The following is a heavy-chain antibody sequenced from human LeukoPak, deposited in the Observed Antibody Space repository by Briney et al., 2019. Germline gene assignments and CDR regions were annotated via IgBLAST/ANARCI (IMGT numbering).Heavy chain of an antibody. J-gene: IGHJ4*02. CDR1: GYTFTSDA. Sequence: GASVRVSCKASGYTFTSDAMHWVRQAPGQRLEWMGGINAGNGNTKYSQKFQGRVTITRDTSASTAYMELSSLRSEDTAVYYCARVVWSGYYTGVFDYWGQGTLVTVSS. V-gene: IGHV1-3*01. D-gene: IGHD3-3*01. CDR2: INAGNGNT. CDR3: ARVVWSGYYTGVFDY.